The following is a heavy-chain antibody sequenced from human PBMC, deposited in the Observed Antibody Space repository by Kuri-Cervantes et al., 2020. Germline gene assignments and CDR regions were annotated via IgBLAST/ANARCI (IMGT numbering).Heavy chain of an antibody. CDR3: ARSASITGTFY. CDR2: IYHIGST. J-gene: IGHJ4*02. Sequence: SETLSLTCTVSGGSITSSSYYWGWIRQPPGKGLEWIGSIYHIGSTYYNPSLKSRLTISVDTSKNQFSLRLSSVTAADTAVYYCARSASITGTFYWGQGTLVTVSS. V-gene: IGHV4-39*01. CDR1: GGSITSSSYY. D-gene: IGHD1-7*01.